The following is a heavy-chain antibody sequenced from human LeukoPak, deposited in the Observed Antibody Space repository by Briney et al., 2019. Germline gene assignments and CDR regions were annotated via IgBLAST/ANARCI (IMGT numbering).Heavy chain of an antibody. CDR3: ARVPRIAARPHTFDY. J-gene: IGHJ4*02. Sequence: ASVKVSCKASGYTFTGYYMHWVRQAPGQGLEWKGWINPNSGGTNYAQKFQGRVTMTRDTSISTAYMELSRLRSDDTAVYYCARVPRIAARPHTFDYWGQGTLVTVSS. CDR1: GYTFTGYY. CDR2: INPNSGGT. V-gene: IGHV1-2*02. D-gene: IGHD6-6*01.